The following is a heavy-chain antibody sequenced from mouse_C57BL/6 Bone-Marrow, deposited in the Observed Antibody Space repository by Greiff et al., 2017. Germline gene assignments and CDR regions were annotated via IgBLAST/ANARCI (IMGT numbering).Heavy chain of an antibody. CDR2: ILPGSGST. D-gene: IGHD1-1*01. CDR1: GYTFPGYW. J-gene: IGHJ4*01. CDR3: ARYGNYDAMDY. Sequence: QVQLQQSGAELMKPGASVKLSCKATGYTFPGYWIEWVKQRPGHGLEWIGEILPGSGSTNYNEKFKGKATFTADTSSNTAYMQLSSLTTEDSAIYYCARYGNYDAMDYWGQGTSVTVSS. V-gene: IGHV1-9*01.